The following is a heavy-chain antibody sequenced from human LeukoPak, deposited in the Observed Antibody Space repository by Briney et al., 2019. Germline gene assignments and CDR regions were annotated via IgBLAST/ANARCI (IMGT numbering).Heavy chain of an antibody. V-gene: IGHV3-30*18. CDR2: ISYDGSNK. J-gene: IGHJ4*02. Sequence: GGSLRLSCAASGFTFSSYGMHWVRQAPGKGLEWVAVISYDGSNKYYADSVKGRFTISRDNSKNTLYLQMNSLRAEDTAVYYCAKEGKYSGSYFDYWGQGTLVTVSS. D-gene: IGHD1-26*01. CDR1: GFTFSSYG. CDR3: AKEGKYSGSYFDY.